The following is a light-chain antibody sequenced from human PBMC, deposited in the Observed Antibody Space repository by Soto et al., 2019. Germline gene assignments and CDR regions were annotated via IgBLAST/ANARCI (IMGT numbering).Light chain of an antibody. V-gene: IGKV1-39*01. CDR2: AAS. J-gene: IGKJ1*01. CDR1: QSISSY. Sequence: IQMTQSPSSLSASVGDRVTITCRASQSISSYLNWYQQKPGKAPKLLIYAASSLQSGVPSRFSGSGSGTDSTLTISSLQPEDFATYYCQQSYSTTRTFGQGTKVEIK. CDR3: QQSYSTTRT.